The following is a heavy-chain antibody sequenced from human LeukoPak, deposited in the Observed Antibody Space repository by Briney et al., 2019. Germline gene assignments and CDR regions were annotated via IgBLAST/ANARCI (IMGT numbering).Heavy chain of an antibody. V-gene: IGHV1-46*01. CDR1: GYTFTSYY. CDR3: ARDRPYCGSDCYQDYYYYYGMDV. J-gene: IGHJ6*02. CDR2: INPSGGST. D-gene: IGHD2-21*02. Sequence: ASVKVSCKASGYTFTSYYMHWVRQAPGQGLEWMGIINPSGGSTSYAQKFQGRVTMTRDTSTSTVYMELSSLRSEDTAVYYCARDRPYCGSDCYQDYYYYYGMDVWGQGTTVTVSS.